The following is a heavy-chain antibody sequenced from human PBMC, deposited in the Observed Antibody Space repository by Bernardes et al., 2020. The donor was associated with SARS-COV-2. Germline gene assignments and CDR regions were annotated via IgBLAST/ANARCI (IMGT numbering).Heavy chain of an antibody. J-gene: IGHJ6*02. D-gene: IGHD2-2*01. CDR2: IYYSGST. CDR1: GFSFSSYY. Sequence: GSLRLSCAASGFSFSSYYWSWIRQPPGKGLEWIGYIYYSGSTNYNPSLKSRVTISVDTSKNQFSLKLSSVTAADTAVYYCTSSTYYYYGMDVWGQGTTVTVSS. V-gene: IGHV4-59*01. CDR3: TSSTYYYYGMDV.